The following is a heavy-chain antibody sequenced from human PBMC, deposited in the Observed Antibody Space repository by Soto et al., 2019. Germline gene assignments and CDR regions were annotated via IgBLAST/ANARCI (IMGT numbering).Heavy chain of an antibody. CDR1: GYTFTKYG. V-gene: IGHV1-18*04. D-gene: IGHD2-21*02. J-gene: IGHJ6*02. CDR2: ISAYNGNT. CDR3: AREGDRPGAGYCFNGMDV. Sequence: QVQLVQSGAEVKKPGASVKVSCKASGYTFTKYGITWVRQAPGQGLEWLGWISAYNGNTNYAQRVQGRVTMTTDTSTTTAVMELRSLRSDDTAVYYCAREGDRPGAGYCFNGMDVWGHGTTVTVSS.